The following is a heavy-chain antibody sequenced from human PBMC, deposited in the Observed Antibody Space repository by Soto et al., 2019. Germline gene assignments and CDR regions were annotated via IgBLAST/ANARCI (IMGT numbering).Heavy chain of an antibody. CDR3: ASSTSPLYYYGSGSYLSSYGMDV. Sequence: GGSLRLSCAASGFTFSDYYMSWIRQAPGKGLEWVSYISSSSSYTNYADSVKGRFTISRDNAKNSLYLQMNSLRAEDTAVYYCASSTSPLYYYGSGSYLSSYGMDVWGQGTTVTVSS. V-gene: IGHV3-11*06. J-gene: IGHJ6*02. D-gene: IGHD3-10*01. CDR2: ISSSSSYT. CDR1: GFTFSDYY.